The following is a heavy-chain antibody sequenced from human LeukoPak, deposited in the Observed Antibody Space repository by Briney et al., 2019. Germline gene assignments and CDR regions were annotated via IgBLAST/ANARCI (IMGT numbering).Heavy chain of an antibody. CDR1: GGSISSYY. V-gene: IGHV4-59*08. J-gene: IGHJ4*02. D-gene: IGHD3-10*01. CDR3: ASALYGSGTYPLRY. CDR2: IYYSGST. Sequence: KSSETLSLTCTVSGGSISSYYWNWVRQPPGRGLEWIGYIYYSGSTNYNPSLKSRVTISIDTSKNQFSLKLSSVTAADTAVYYCASALYGSGTYPLRYWGQGTLVTVSS.